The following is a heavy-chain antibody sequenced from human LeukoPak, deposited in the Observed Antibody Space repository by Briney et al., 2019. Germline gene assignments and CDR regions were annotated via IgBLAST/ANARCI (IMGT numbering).Heavy chain of an antibody. CDR1: GYTFTSYD. V-gene: IGHV1-8*01. J-gene: IGHJ4*02. D-gene: IGHD3-3*01. Sequence: ASVKVSCKASGYTFTSYDINWVRQATGQGLEWMGWMNPNSGNTGYAQKFQGRVTMTRNTSISTAYMELSSLRSEYTAVYYCARGSTYYDFWSGYSKEVFDYWGQGTLVTVSS. CDR3: ARGSTYYDFWSGYSKEVFDY. CDR2: MNPNSGNT.